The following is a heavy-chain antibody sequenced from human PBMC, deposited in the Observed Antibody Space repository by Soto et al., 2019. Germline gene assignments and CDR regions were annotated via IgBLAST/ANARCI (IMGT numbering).Heavy chain of an antibody. D-gene: IGHD6-6*01. J-gene: IGHJ4*02. CDR2: IYYTGRT. V-gene: IGHV4-61*01. CDR1: GGSVNSDNYY. Sequence: SETLSLTCTVSGGSVNSDNYYWSWVRQPPGKGLGWIGYIYYTGRTSYNPSLKSRVTISLDTSRNQFSLKLSSVTAADTAMFYCAREYSNSPEAFDSWGQGTLVTVSS. CDR3: AREYSNSPEAFDS.